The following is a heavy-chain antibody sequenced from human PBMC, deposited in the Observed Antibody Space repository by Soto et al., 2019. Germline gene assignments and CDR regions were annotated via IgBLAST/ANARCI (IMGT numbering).Heavy chain of an antibody. CDR2: ISYDGSNK. CDR3: AGGGYCTSTSCYLNWFDP. J-gene: IGHJ5*02. CDR1: GFTFSSYA. D-gene: IGHD2-2*01. V-gene: IGHV3-30-3*01. Sequence: QVQLVESGGGVVQPGRSLRLSCAASGFTFSSYAMHWVRQAPGKGLEWVALISYDGSNKYYADSVKGRFTISRDNPKNTRYLQMDGLRAEDTAVYYCAGGGYCTSTSCYLNWFDPWGPGTLVSVSS.